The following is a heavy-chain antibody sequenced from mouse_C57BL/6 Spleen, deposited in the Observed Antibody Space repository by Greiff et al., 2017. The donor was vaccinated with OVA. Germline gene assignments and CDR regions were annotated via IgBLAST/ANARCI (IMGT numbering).Heavy chain of an antibody. CDR2: IDPEDGDP. CDR3: TTSHYYGSSPSDY. Sequence: VQLQQSGAELVRPGASVKLSCTASGFNIKDYYMHWVKQRPEQGLEWIGRIDPEDGDPEYAPKFQGKATMTADTSSNTAYLQLSSLTSEDTAVYYCTTSHYYGSSPSDYWGQGTTRTVSS. V-gene: IGHV14-1*01. D-gene: IGHD1-1*01. J-gene: IGHJ2*01. CDR1: GFNIKDYY.